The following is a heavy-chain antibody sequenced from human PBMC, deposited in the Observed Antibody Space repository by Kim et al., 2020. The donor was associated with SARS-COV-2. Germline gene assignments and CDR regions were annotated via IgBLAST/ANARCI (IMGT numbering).Heavy chain of an antibody. CDR2: ISYDGSNK. J-gene: IGHJ4*02. V-gene: IGHV3-30*18. D-gene: IGHD3-10*01. CDR3: AKERVGYYGSGDY. Sequence: GGSLRLSCAASGFTFSSYGMHWVRQAPGKGLEWVAVISYDGSNKYYADSVKGRFTISRDNSKNTLYLQMNSLRAEDTAVYYCAKERVGYYGSGDYWGQGTLVTVSS. CDR1: GFTFSSYG.